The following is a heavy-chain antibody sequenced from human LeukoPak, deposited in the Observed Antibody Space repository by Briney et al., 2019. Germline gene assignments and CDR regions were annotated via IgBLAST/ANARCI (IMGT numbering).Heavy chain of an antibody. CDR1: GFTFSNYA. CDR3: ARESKESYGSSFYF. Sequence: GGSLRLSCAASGFTFSNYAMHWVCQAPGKGLEWVAVISYDGSNKYYANSVKGRFTISRDNSKNTLYVQMDSLRAEDTAVYYCARESKESYGSSFYFWGQGTLVTVSS. J-gene: IGHJ4*02. CDR2: ISYDGSNK. D-gene: IGHD3-10*01. V-gene: IGHV3-30-3*01.